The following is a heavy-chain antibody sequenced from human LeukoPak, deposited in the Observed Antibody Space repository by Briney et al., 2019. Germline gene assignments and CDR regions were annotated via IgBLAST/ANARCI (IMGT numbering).Heavy chain of an antibody. CDR2: IYTSGST. V-gene: IGHV4-4*09. Sequence: SETLSLTCTVSGGSISSYYWSWTRQPPGKGLEWIGYIYTSGSTNYNPSLKSRVTISVDTSKNQFSLKLSSVTAADTAVYYCARLTRDGYNWAYYFDYWGQGTLVTVSS. D-gene: IGHD5-24*01. CDR1: GGSISSYY. CDR3: ARLTRDGYNWAYYFDY. J-gene: IGHJ4*02.